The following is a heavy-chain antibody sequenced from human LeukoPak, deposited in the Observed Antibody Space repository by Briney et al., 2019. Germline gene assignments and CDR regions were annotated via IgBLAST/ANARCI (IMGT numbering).Heavy chain of an antibody. J-gene: IGHJ2*01. CDR1: GYTFTSYY. D-gene: IGHD5-18*01. Sequence: ASVKVSCKASGYTFTSYYMHWVRQDPGQGLEWMGIINPRGGSTSYAQKFQGRVTMTRDTSTSTVYMELSSLRSEDTAVYYCARDADTAMEAWYFDLWGRGTLVTVSS. V-gene: IGHV1-46*01. CDR2: INPRGGST. CDR3: ARDADTAMEAWYFDL.